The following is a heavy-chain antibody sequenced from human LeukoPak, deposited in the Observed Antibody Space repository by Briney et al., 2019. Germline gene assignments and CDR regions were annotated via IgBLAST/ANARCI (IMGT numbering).Heavy chain of an antibody. J-gene: IGHJ4*02. Sequence: GGSLRLSCAVSGFSFDTYWMTWVRQAPGKGLVWVSRINTDESHINYADSVKGRFTISRDNAKNTLYLQMNSLRVEDTGVYYCVRGKLVNAVGHFDNWGQGTLVTVSS. CDR3: VRGKLVNAVGHFDN. CDR1: GFSFDTYW. CDR2: INTDESHI. D-gene: IGHD4-23*01. V-gene: IGHV3-74*01.